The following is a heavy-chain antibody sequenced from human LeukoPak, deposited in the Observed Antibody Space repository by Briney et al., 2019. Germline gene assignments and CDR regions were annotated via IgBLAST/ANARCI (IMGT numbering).Heavy chain of an antibody. Sequence: GGSLRLSCAASGFTFDDYAMLWVRQAPGKGLEWVSAISGSGGSTYYADSVKGRFTISRDNSKNTLYLKMNSLRAEDTAVYYCAKEGEMATVDDFDYWGQGTLVTVSS. V-gene: IGHV3-23*01. J-gene: IGHJ4*02. CDR2: ISGSGGST. CDR3: AKEGEMATVDDFDY. D-gene: IGHD5-24*01. CDR1: GFTFDDYA.